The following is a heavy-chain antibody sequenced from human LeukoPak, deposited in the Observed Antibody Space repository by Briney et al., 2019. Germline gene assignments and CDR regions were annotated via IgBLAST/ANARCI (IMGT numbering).Heavy chain of an antibody. J-gene: IGHJ4*02. CDR1: GGSISSYY. D-gene: IGHD5-24*01. CDR3: ARGARAGYNLEPFDY. V-gene: IGHV4-59*08. Sequence: SETLSLTCAVSGGSISSYYWSWIRQPPGKGLEWIGYVYYSGSTNYNPSLKSRLTISVDTSKNQFSLKLSSVTAADTAVYYCARGARAGYNLEPFDYWGQGTLVTVSS. CDR2: VYYSGST.